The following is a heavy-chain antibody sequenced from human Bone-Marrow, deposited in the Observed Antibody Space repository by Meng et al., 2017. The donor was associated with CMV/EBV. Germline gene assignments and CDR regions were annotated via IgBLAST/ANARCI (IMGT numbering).Heavy chain of an antibody. V-gene: IGHV3-33*01. J-gene: IGHJ4*02. CDR2: IWYDGSNK. CDR3: TRVGYYDNSGSLYYFDY. Sequence: GGSLRLSCAASGFTFSSYGMHWVRQAPGKGLEWVAVIWYDGSNKYYADSVKGRFTISRDNSKNTLYLQMNSLRAEDTAVYYCTRVGYYDNSGSLYYFDYWGQGTLVTVSS. CDR1: GFTFSSYG. D-gene: IGHD3-22*01.